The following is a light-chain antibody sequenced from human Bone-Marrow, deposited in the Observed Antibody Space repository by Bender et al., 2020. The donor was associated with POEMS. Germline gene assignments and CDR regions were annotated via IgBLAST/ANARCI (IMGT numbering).Light chain of an antibody. CDR1: SSDVGGFNY. V-gene: IGLV2-14*01. CDR3: SSYTSTSTLVV. J-gene: IGLJ2*01. Sequence: SALTQPASVSGSPGQSITVSCTGTSSDVGGFNYVSWYQQHPGKAPKLIIFNVINRPSGVSDRFSASKSGNTASLTISGLQAEDEADYYCSSYTSTSTLVVFGGGTKLTVL. CDR2: NVI.